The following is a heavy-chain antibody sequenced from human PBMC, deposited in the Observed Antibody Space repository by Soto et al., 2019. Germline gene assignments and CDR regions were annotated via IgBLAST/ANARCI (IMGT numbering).Heavy chain of an antibody. V-gene: IGHV1-2*02. CDR3: ARDLRGPTDY. D-gene: IGHD5-12*01. CDR1: GGTFSSYA. CDR2: INPNSGGT. J-gene: IGHJ4*02. Sequence: QVQLVQSGAEVKKPGSSVKVSCKASGGTFSSYAISWVRQAPGQGLEWMGGINPNSGGTNYAQKFQGRVTMTRDTSISTAYMELSRLRSDDTAVYYCARDLRGPTDYWGQGTLVTVSS.